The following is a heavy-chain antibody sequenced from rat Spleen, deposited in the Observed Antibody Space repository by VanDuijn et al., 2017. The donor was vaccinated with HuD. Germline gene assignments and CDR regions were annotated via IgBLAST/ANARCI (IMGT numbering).Heavy chain of an antibody. CDR3: TTEGYYDGSPFDY. CDR2: ISPSGGST. J-gene: IGHJ2*01. CDR1: GFTFSNYD. D-gene: IGHD1-12*03. Sequence: EVQLVESGGGLVQPGRSLKLSCAASGFTFSNYDMAWVRQAPTKGLEWVASISPSGGSTYYRDSVKGRFTVSRDNAKSTLYLQMDSLRSEDTATYYCTTEGYYDGSPFDYWGQGVMVTVSS. V-gene: IGHV5-27*01.